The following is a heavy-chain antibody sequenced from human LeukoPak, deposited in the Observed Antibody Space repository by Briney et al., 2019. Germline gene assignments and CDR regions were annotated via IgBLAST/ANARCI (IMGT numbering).Heavy chain of an antibody. CDR3: ARAGSYYYYYYMDV. D-gene: IGHD2-15*01. CDR2: INHSGST. Sequence: SETLSLTCAVYGGSFSGYYWSWIRQPPGKGLEWIGEINHSGSTNYNPSLKSRVTISVDTSKNQFSLKLSSVTAADTAVYYCARAGSYYYYYYMDVWGKGTTVTVSS. CDR1: GGSFSGYY. J-gene: IGHJ6*03. V-gene: IGHV4-34*01.